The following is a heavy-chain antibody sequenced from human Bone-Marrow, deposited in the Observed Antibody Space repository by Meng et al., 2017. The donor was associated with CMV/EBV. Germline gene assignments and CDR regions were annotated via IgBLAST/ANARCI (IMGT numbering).Heavy chain of an antibody. CDR1: LSSAV. V-gene: IGHV3-30*04. CDR2: ISFDGSNR. Sequence: LSSAVMHWVLKAPGKGPEGVVVISFDGSNRCDGNSVKGRFTICRDTSKNTLYLQMNSLRSEDTAVYYCARVGPQLQKRPKDDYLDDWGQGTLVTVSS. D-gene: IGHD4-11*01. J-gene: IGHJ4*02. CDR3: ARVGPQLQKRPKDDYLDD.